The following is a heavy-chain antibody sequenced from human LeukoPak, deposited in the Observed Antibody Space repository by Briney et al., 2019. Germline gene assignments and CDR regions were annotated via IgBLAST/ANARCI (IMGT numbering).Heavy chain of an antibody. CDR1: GGSFSGYY. Sequence: SETLSLTCAVYGGSFSGYYCSWIRQPPGKGLEWIGEINHSGSTNYSPSLKSRVTISVDTSKNQFSLKLSSVTAADTAVYYCARGGSYYDILTGYYPPKNWFDPWGQGTLVTVSS. CDR2: INHSGST. D-gene: IGHD3-9*01. J-gene: IGHJ5*02. V-gene: IGHV4-34*01. CDR3: ARGGSYYDILTGYYPPKNWFDP.